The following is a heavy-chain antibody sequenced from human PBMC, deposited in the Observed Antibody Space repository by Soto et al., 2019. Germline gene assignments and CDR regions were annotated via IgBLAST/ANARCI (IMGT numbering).Heavy chain of an antibody. CDR1: GFPFNTYW. CDR2: IKEDGGEI. D-gene: IGHD3-16*01. Sequence: QLVESGGGLVQPGGSLRLSCAASGFPFNTYWMSWVRQAPGKGLEWVANIKEDGGEIHYVDSVKGRFTISRDNADNVMYLQMKYLSAEDTAVYYCTRTKGAVALDVWGQGIMVIVSS. J-gene: IGHJ3*01. V-gene: IGHV3-7*01. CDR3: TRTKGAVALDV.